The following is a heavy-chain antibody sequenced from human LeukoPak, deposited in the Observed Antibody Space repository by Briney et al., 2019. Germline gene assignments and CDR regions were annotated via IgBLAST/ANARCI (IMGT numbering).Heavy chain of an antibody. CDR1: AFSLSAYN. V-gene: IGHV3-21*01. J-gene: IGHJ4*02. Sequence: GGSLRLSCAASAFSLSAYNMNWVRQAPGKGLEWVSSISYTGTYIYYADSVKGRFTISRDNAKNAVYLQMDSLRVDDTAVYYCIPSGFWGQGILVTVSS. CDR2: ISYTGTYI. D-gene: IGHD3-10*01. CDR3: IPSGF.